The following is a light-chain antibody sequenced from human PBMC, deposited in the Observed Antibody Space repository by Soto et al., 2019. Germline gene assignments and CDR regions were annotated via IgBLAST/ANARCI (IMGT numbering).Light chain of an antibody. Sequence: EIVLTQFPATLSVSPGETVTLSCRASQSVSSYLAWYQQKPGQAPRLLIYGASKKAGGGPDRFGGSGSGTEFTLTISILQSEDSAVYYCQQYDNWPPRLTFGGGTKVEIK. J-gene: IGKJ4*01. V-gene: IGKV3D-15*03. CDR2: GAS. CDR1: QSVSSY. CDR3: QQYDNWPPRLT.